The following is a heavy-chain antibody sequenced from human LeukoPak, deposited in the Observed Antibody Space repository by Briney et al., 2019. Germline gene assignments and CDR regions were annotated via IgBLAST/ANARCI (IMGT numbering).Heavy chain of an antibody. D-gene: IGHD2-2*02. J-gene: IGHJ3*01. V-gene: IGHV3-30*02. CDR3: AESGTTYCSDSGCYIDV. Sequence: GGSLRLSCAASGFTFSNYGVHWVRQAPGEGLEWVAFIRYDGGNKYYADSMEGRFTISRDNSKNTLYLQMNSLRAEDTAVYYCAESGTTYCSDSGCYIDVWGLGTLVTVSS. CDR1: GFTFSNYG. CDR2: IRYDGGNK.